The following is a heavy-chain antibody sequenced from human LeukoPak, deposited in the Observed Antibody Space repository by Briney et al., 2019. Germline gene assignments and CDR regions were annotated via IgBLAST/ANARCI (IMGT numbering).Heavy chain of an antibody. V-gene: IGHV5-51*01. D-gene: IGHD1-14*01. CDR2: IFPGDSAT. CDR1: GYSFTNSW. CDR3: ARLGSVITPGFWYFDL. Sequence: GESLKISCKGSGYSFTNSWIGWGGQMPGRALEWMGIIFPGDSATRYSPSFQGQVTISADKSISTAYLQWSSLKPSDTAMYYCARLGSVITPGFWYFDLCGRGTLVTVSS. J-gene: IGHJ2*01.